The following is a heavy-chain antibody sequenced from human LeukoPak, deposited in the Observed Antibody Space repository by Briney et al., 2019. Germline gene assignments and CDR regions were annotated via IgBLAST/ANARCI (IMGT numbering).Heavy chain of an antibody. Sequence: ASVKVSCKASGYTFTGYYMHWVRQAPGQGLEWMGRINPNSGGTNYAQKFQGRVTMTRDTSISTAYMELSGLRSDDTAVYYCARAVVVVAAHFDYWGQGTLVTVSS. D-gene: IGHD2-15*01. J-gene: IGHJ4*02. CDR3: ARAVVVVAAHFDY. V-gene: IGHV1-2*06. CDR1: GYTFTGYY. CDR2: INPNSGGT.